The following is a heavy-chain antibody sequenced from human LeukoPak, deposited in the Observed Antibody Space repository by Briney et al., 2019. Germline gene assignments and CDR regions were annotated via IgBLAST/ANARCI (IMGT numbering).Heavy chain of an antibody. CDR2: ISYDGSNK. Sequence: GGSLRLSCAASGFTFSSYGMHWVRQAPGKGLEWVAVISYDGSNKYYADSVKGRFTISRDNSKNTLYLQMNSLRAEDTAVYYCAKPYYGSGKDYFDYWGQGTLVTVSS. D-gene: IGHD3-10*01. CDR1: GFTFSSYG. J-gene: IGHJ4*02. V-gene: IGHV3-30*18. CDR3: AKPYYGSGKDYFDY.